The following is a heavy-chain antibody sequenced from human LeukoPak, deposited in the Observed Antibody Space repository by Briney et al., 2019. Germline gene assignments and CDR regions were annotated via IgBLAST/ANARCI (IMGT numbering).Heavy chain of an antibody. CDR1: GGSFSGYY. CDR3: ARGLGILKVTMVRGAPQTRNWFDP. V-gene: IGHV4-34*01. Sequence: PSETLSLTCAVYGGSFSGYYWSWIRQPPGKGLEWIGEINHSGSTNYNPSLKSRVTMSVDTSKNQFSLKLSSVTAADTAVYYCARGLGILKVTMVRGAPQTRNWFDPWGQETLVTVSS. J-gene: IGHJ5*02. CDR2: INHSGST. D-gene: IGHD3-10*01.